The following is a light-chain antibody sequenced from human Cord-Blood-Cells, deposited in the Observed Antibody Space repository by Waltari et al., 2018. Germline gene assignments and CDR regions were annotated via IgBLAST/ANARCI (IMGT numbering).Light chain of an antibody. J-gene: IGLJ1*01. CDR2: DVS. Sequence: QSALTQPASVSGSPGQSITISCTGTSSDVGGYNYVSWYQQHPGKAPKLMIYDVSNRPSGFSNRFSGSKSGNTASLTISGLQAEDEADYYCSSYTSSSTLWVFGTGTKVTVL. CDR1: SSDVGGYNY. CDR3: SSYTSSSTLWV. V-gene: IGLV2-14*01.